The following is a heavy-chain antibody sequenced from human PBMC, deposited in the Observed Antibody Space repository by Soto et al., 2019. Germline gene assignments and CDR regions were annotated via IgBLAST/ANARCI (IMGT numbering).Heavy chain of an antibody. V-gene: IGHV1-3*01. CDR2: INAGNGNT. Sequence: ASVKVSCKASGGTFSSYAISWVRQAPGQRLEWMGWINAGNGNTKYSQRFQGRVAITRDTSASTAYMELSSLRSEDTAVYYCASPARSYFDDGFDIWGQGTMVTVSS. CDR1: GGTFSSYA. D-gene: IGHD3-9*01. J-gene: IGHJ3*02. CDR3: ASPARSYFDDGFDI.